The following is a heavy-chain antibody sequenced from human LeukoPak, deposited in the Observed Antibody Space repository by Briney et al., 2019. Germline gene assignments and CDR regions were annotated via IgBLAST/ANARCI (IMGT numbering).Heavy chain of an antibody. D-gene: IGHD6-6*01. J-gene: IGHJ2*01. CDR2: IYYSGST. CDR1: GASVSSGSSY. CDR3: ANRGSIADWYFDL. V-gene: IGHV4-61*01. Sequence: PSETLSLTCTVSGASVSSGSSYWTWIRQPPGKGLEWIGYIYYSGSTNYNPSLKSRVTLSVDRSKNQFSLKLTSVTAADTAVYYCANRGSIADWYFDLWGRGTLVTVSS.